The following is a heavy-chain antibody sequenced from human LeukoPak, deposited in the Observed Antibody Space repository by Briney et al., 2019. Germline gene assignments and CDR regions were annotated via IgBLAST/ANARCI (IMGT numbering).Heavy chain of an antibody. D-gene: IGHD1-26*01. Sequence: PGGSLRLSCAASGFTFNACAMNWVRQAPGKGLEWVSTIADAGTYYADSVKGRFIISRDNSKNMLYLQLNSLRADDTAMYYCARNLGDFDVRGHGTMVTVSS. V-gene: IGHV3-23*01. CDR1: GFTFNACA. CDR2: IADAGT. J-gene: IGHJ3*01. CDR3: ARNLGDFDV.